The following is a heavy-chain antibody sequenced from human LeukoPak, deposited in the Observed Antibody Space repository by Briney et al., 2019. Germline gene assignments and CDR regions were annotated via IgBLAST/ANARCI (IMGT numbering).Heavy chain of an antibody. J-gene: IGHJ4*02. Sequence: GSLRLSCAASGFTFSSYWMHWVRQAPGKGLVWVSPINSDGSGTNDADCVKGRFNIYRDNAKITLYLQMNSLRAEDTGVYYCARTRYGGNNYFDYWGQGRLVTVSS. CDR2: INSDGSGT. CDR3: ARTRYGGNNYFDY. D-gene: IGHD4-23*01. V-gene: IGHV3-74*01. CDR1: GFTFSSYW.